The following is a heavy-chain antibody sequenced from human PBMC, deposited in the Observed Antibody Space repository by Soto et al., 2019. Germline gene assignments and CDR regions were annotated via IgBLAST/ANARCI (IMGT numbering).Heavy chain of an antibody. V-gene: IGHV1-69*12. J-gene: IGHJ4*02. CDR1: GGTFSSYA. Sequence: QVQLVQSGAEVKKPGSSVKVSCKASGGTFSSYAISWVRQAPGQWLEWMGGIIPIFGTANYAQKFQGRVTITADESTSTPYMELSSLRSEDTAVYYCARDHGQDSSGWPLPRLCWGQGTLVTVSS. CDR2: IIPIFGTA. CDR3: ARDHGQDSSGWPLPRLC. D-gene: IGHD6-19*01.